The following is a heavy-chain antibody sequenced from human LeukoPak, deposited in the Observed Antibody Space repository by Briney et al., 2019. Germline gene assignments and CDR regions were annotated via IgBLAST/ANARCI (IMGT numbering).Heavy chain of an antibody. Sequence: GGSLRLSCAASGFTFSNNYMSWVRQAPGKGLEWVSVIYTGGDTYYADSVKGRFTISRDNSKNTLYLQMNSLTVEDTAVYYCARETAAVGIPDYWGQGTLVTVSS. CDR2: IYTGGDT. J-gene: IGHJ4*02. V-gene: IGHV3-53*01. CDR1: GFTFSNNY. CDR3: ARETAAVGIPDY. D-gene: IGHD6-13*01.